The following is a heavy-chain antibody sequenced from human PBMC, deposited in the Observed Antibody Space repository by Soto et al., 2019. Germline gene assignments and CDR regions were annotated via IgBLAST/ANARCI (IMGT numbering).Heavy chain of an antibody. D-gene: IGHD6-6*01. CDR1: GGSISSYY. CDR3: AKCITALGPIDY. Sequence: SETLSLTCTVSGGSISSYYWSWIRQPPGKGLEWIGYIYYSGSTNYNPSLKSRVTISVDTSKNQFSLKLSSVTAADTAVYYCAKCITALGPIDYWGQGTLVTVSS. V-gene: IGHV4-59*08. CDR2: IYYSGST. J-gene: IGHJ4*02.